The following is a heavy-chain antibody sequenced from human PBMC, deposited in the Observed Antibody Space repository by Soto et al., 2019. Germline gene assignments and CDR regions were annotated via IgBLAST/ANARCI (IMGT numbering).Heavy chain of an antibody. CDR1: GFTVSSNY. V-gene: IGHV3-66*01. D-gene: IGHD6-19*01. CDR3: ASPYSSGWTGMDV. CDR2: IYSGGST. J-gene: IGHJ6*02. Sequence: EVQLVESGGGLVQPGGSLRLSCAASGFTVSSNYMSWVRQAPGKGLEWVSVIYSGGSTYYADSVKGRFTISRDNSKNTLHLQMNSRGAEDTAVYYCASPYSSGWTGMDVWGQGATVTVSS.